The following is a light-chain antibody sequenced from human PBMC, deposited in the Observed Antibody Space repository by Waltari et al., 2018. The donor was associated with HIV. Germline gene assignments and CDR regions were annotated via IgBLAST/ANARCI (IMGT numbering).Light chain of an antibody. V-gene: IGLV2-14*01. CDR3: SSYSSSITLYVV. Sequence: QSALTQPASVSGSPGQSITISCTGTSSDVGGYNYVSWYQHHPGKAPKLMFSEVSNRPSWFSNRFSGSKSGNTASLTISGLQAEDEADYYCSSYSSSITLYVVFGGGTKLTVL. CDR2: EVS. CDR1: SSDVGGYNY. J-gene: IGLJ2*01.